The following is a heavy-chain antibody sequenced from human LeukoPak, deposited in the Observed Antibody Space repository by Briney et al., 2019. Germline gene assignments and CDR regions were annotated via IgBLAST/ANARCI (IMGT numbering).Heavy chain of an antibody. Sequence: AGGSLRLXCAASGFTSSSYGMHWVRQAPGKGLEWVAVIWYDGSNKYYADSVKGRFTISRDNSKNTLYLQMNSLRAEDTAVYYCAKTAWDDSPGAFDIWGQGTMVTVSS. D-gene: IGHD1-26*01. CDR2: IWYDGSNK. J-gene: IGHJ3*02. CDR1: GFTSSSYG. V-gene: IGHV3-33*06. CDR3: AKTAWDDSPGAFDI.